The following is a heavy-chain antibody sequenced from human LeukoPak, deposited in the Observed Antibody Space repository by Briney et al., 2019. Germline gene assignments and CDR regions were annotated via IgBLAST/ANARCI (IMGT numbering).Heavy chain of an antibody. CDR3: AKERGNSGYFDS. D-gene: IGHD3-10*01. CDR2: ISWNGVTT. V-gene: IGHV3-43*01. Sequence: GGSLRLSCAASGLTFDDYTMHWVRQAPGKGLEWVSLISWNGVTTYYADSVKGRFTISRDNNKNSLYLQMNSLRTEDTAFYYCAKERGNSGYFDSWGQGTLVTVSS. CDR1: GLTFDDYT. J-gene: IGHJ4*02.